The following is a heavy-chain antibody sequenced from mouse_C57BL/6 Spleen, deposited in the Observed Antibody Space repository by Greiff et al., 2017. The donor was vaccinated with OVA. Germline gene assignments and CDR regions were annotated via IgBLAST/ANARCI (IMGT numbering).Heavy chain of an antibody. J-gene: IGHJ1*03. D-gene: IGHD1-1*01. Sequence: VQLQQSGPVLVKPGASVKMSCKASGYTFTDYYMNWVKQSHGKSLEWIGVINPYNGGTSYNQKFKGKATLTVDKSSSTAYMELNSLTSEDSAVYYCAREGGSSYRYFDVWGTGTTVTVSS. V-gene: IGHV1-19*01. CDR1: GYTFTDYY. CDR2: INPYNGGT. CDR3: AREGGSSYRYFDV.